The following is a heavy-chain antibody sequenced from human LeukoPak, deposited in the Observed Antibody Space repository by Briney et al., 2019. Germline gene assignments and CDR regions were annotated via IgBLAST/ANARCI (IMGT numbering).Heavy chain of an antibody. D-gene: IGHD5-18*01. CDR3: AREGVVRYSYAIDY. Sequence: PSETLSLTCTVSGGSISSSSYYWGWIRQPPGKGLEWIGSIYYSGSTYYNPSLKSRVTISVDTSKNQFSLKLSSVTAADTAVYYCAREGVVRYSYAIDYWGQGTLVTVSS. CDR2: IYYSGST. CDR1: GGSISSSSYY. J-gene: IGHJ4*02. V-gene: IGHV4-39*07.